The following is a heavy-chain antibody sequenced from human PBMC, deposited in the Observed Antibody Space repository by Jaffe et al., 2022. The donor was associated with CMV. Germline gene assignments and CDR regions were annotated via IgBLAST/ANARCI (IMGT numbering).Heavy chain of an antibody. CDR1: GGSISSYY. J-gene: IGHJ4*02. V-gene: IGHV4-59*01. CDR2: IYYSGST. Sequence: QVQLQESGPGLVKPSETLSLTCTVSGGSISSYYWSWIRQPPGKGLEWIGYIYYSGSTNYNPSLKSRVTISVDTSKNQFSLKLSSVTAADTAVYYCARDIGSGSPDWGQGTLVTVSS. D-gene: IGHD6-19*01. CDR3: ARDIGSGSPD.